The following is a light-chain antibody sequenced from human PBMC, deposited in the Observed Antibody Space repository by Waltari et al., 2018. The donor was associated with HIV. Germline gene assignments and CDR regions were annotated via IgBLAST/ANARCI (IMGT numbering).Light chain of an antibody. CDR1: QVIATW. J-gene: IGKJ1*01. Sequence: DIQMTQSPSTLPACVGDRITLTCRASQVIATWLAWYQQKPGKAPKLLIYRASSLETGVPSRFSGSGSGTEFTLTISSLQPEDFATYYCQQYNTSSPWTFGQGTKVDI. CDR2: RAS. V-gene: IGKV1-5*03. CDR3: QQYNTSSPWT.